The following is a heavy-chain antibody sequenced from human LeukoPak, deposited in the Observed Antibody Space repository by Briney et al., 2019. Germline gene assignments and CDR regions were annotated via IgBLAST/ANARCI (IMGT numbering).Heavy chain of an antibody. CDR2: IYHSGST. CDR1: GGSISSSNW. Sequence: PSGTLSLTCAVSGGSISSSNWWSWVRQPPGKGLEWIGEIYHSGSTNYNPSLKSRVTISVDKSKNQFSLKLSSVTAADTAVYYCARDSNYYGSGSYRYYYYGMDVWGQGTTVTVSS. D-gene: IGHD3-10*01. J-gene: IGHJ6*02. V-gene: IGHV4-4*02. CDR3: ARDSNYYGSGSYRYYYYGMDV.